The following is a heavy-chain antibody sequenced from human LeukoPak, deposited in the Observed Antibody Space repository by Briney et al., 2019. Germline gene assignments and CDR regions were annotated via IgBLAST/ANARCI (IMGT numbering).Heavy chain of an antibody. CDR2: IYYSGST. CDR3: ARLKDCYDSSGYYYGSFDY. D-gene: IGHD3-22*01. Sequence: SETLSLTCTVSGGSISSYYWSWIRQPPGKGLEWIGYIYYSGSTNYNPSLKSRVTISVDTSKNQFSLKLSSVTAADTAVYYCARLKDCYDSSGYYYGSFDYWGQGTLVTVSS. J-gene: IGHJ4*02. V-gene: IGHV4-59*08. CDR1: GGSISSYY.